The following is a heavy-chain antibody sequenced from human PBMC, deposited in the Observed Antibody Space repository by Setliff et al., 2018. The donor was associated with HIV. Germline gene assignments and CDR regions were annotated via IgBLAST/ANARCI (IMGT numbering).Heavy chain of an antibody. CDR3: ARDPYCSGDGCFRYYQH. CDR1: NVSINSYY. J-gene: IGHJ1*01. Sequence: SETLSLTCTVSNVSINSYYWSWIRQPPGRALEWVGRIYSSGKTNYNPSLKSRLKMSIGTSKNQFSLMLNSVTAADTAVYFCARDPYCSGDGCFRYYQHWGRGTLVTVST. D-gene: IGHD2-15*01. CDR2: IYSSGKT. V-gene: IGHV4-4*07.